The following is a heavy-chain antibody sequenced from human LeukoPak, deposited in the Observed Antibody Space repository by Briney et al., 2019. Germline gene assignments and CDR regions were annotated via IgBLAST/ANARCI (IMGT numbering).Heavy chain of an antibody. V-gene: IGHV3-23*01. CDR2: ISGSGGST. CDR1: GFTLSSYA. D-gene: IGHD2-15*01. J-gene: IGHJ4*02. Sequence: GGSLRLSCAASGFTLSSYAMSWVRQAPGKGLEWVSAISGSGGSTYYADSVKGRFTISRDNSKNTLYLQMNSLRAEDTAVYYCARLYCSGGSCYFYDYWGQGTLVTVSS. CDR3: ARLYCSGGSCYFYDY.